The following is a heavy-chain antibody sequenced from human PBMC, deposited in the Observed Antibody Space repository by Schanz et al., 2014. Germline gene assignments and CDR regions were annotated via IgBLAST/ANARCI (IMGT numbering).Heavy chain of an antibody. CDR2: ISGSGGST. Sequence: EVQLLESGGGLVQPGGSLRLSCAASGFTFSSYAMSWVRQAPGKGLEWVSGISGSGGSTYYADSVKGRFTISRDNAKNTLYLQMNSLSADDTAVFYCAKGMGYCSGGTCYDYYYYGLDVGGQGTTVTVSS. CDR3: AKGMGYCSGGTCYDYYYYGLDV. J-gene: IGHJ6*02. CDR1: GFTFSSYA. D-gene: IGHD2-15*01. V-gene: IGHV3-23*01.